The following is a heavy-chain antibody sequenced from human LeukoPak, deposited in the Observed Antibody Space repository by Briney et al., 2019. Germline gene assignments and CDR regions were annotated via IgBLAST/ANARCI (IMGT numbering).Heavy chain of an antibody. CDR2: IWYDGSKR. CDR1: GFTFSGYG. J-gene: IGHJ5*02. Sequence: PGKSLRLSCTASGFTFSGYGMHWVRQAPGKGLEWVAIIWYDGSKRYYADSVKGRFTVSRDNSKNTLYLQMNSLRAEDTAVYYCAKDIVVVPAANNWFDPWGQGTLVTVSS. V-gene: IGHV3-33*06. CDR3: AKDIVVVPAANNWFDP. D-gene: IGHD2-2*01.